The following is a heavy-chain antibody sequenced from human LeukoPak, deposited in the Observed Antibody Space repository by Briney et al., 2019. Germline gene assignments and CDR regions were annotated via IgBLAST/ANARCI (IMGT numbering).Heavy chain of an antibody. V-gene: IGHV1-2*02. CDR2: INPNSGGT. Sequence: ASVKVSCKASGYTFTGYYMHWVRQAPGQGLEWMEWINPNSGGTNYAQKFQGRVTMTRDTSISTAYMELSRLRSDDTAVYYCARATVTNDYFDYWGQGTLVTVSS. J-gene: IGHJ4*02. CDR3: ARATVTNDYFDY. CDR1: GYTFTGYY. D-gene: IGHD4-17*01.